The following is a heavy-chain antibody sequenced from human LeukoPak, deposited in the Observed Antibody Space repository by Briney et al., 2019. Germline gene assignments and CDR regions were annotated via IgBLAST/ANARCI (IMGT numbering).Heavy chain of an antibody. V-gene: IGHV4-61*02. J-gene: IGHJ4*02. CDR1: GGSISSGSYY. D-gene: IGHD2-2*01. CDR3: ARLAATVVPAAIVYFDY. Sequence: SETLSLTCTVSGGSISSGSYYWSWIRQPAGKGLEWIGRIYTSGSTNYNPSLKSRVTISVDTSKNQFSLKLSSVTAADTAVYYCARLAATVVPAAIVYFDYWGQGTLVTVSS. CDR2: IYTSGST.